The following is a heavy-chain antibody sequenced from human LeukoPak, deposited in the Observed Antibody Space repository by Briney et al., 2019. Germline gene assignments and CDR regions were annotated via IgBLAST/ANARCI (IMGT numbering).Heavy chain of an antibody. D-gene: IGHD4-23*01. CDR2: ISSSGQTT. CDR3: ARGFQGYGGNSPFVY. Sequence: GGSLRLSCVASGFTFSDFYMNWIRQAPGKGLEWLSYISSSGQTTYYADSVKGRFTISRDNAENSVYLQMNSLTAEDTAVYYCARGFQGYGGNSPFVYWGQGTLVTVSS. V-gene: IGHV3-11*04. CDR1: GFTFSDFY. J-gene: IGHJ4*02.